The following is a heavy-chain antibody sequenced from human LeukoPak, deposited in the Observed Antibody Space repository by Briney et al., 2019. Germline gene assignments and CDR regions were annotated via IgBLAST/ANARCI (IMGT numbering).Heavy chain of an antibody. CDR2: INHSGST. CDR3: ARVTGYMIEDYFDY. V-gene: IGHV4-34*01. J-gene: IGHJ4*02. CDR1: GGSFSGYY. Sequence: ASETLSLTCAVYGGSFSGYYWSWIRQPPGKGLEWIGEINHSGSTNYNPSLKSRVTISVDTSKNQFSLRLSSVTAADTAVYYCARVTGYMIEDYFDYWGQGTLVTVSS. D-gene: IGHD3-22*01.